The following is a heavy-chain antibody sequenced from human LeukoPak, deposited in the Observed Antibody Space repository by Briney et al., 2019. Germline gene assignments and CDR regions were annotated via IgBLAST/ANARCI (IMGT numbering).Heavy chain of an antibody. D-gene: IGHD2-15*01. CDR3: ARCVGDSILVIVADALDAFDI. CDR1: GGSFSGYY. J-gene: IGHJ3*02. CDR2: INHIGST. Sequence: SETLSLTCAVYGGSFSGYYWSWIRQPPGKGLEWIGEINHIGSTNYNPSLKSRFTISVDTSKNQFFLKLSSVTAADPAVYYCARCVGDSILVIVADALDAFDIWGQGTMVTVSS. V-gene: IGHV4-34*01.